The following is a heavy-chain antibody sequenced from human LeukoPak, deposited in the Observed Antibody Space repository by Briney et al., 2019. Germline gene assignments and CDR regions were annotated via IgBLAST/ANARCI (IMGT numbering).Heavy chain of an antibody. CDR1: GYSFGSYW. CDR3: ARAVVGATDY. Sequence: GESLKISCKGSGYSFGSYWISWVRQMPGKGLEWMGRIDPSDSDTNYSPSFQGHVTISADKSISTAYLQWGSLKASDTAMYYCARAVVGATDYWGQGTLVTVSS. V-gene: IGHV5-10-1*01. J-gene: IGHJ4*02. CDR2: IDPSDSDT. D-gene: IGHD1-26*01.